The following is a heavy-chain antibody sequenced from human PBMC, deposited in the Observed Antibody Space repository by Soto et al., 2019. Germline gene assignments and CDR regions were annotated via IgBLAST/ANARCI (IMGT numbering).Heavy chain of an antibody. V-gene: IGHV3-74*01. Sequence: PGGSLRLSCAASGFTFSSYWMHWVRQAPGKGLVWVSRIRSDGSSTSYADSVKGRFTISRDNAKNTLYLQMNSLRAEDTAVYYCARSPLTVWPPYFEFWGQGTQVTVSS. CDR2: IRSDGSST. J-gene: IGHJ4*02. CDR3: ARSPLTVWPPYFEF. D-gene: IGHD2-8*02. CDR1: GFTFSSYW.